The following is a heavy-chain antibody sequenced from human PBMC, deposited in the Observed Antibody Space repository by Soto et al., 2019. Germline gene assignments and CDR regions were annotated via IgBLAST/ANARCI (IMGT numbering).Heavy chain of an antibody. Sequence: SETLSLTCTVSGGSISSGGYYWSWIRQPPGTGLEWIGEINHSGSTNYNPSLKSRVTISVDTSKNQFSLKLTSVTAADTAVYYCARDKITGSFDYWGQGTLVTVSS. CDR3: ARDKITGSFDY. CDR1: GGSISSGGYY. V-gene: IGHV4-39*07. D-gene: IGHD2-8*02. CDR2: INHSGST. J-gene: IGHJ4*02.